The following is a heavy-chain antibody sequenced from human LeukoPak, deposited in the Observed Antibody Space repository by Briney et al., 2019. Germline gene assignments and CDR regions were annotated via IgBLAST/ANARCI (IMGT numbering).Heavy chain of an antibody. CDR2: INHSGST. CDR3: AFGGVIGPDY. V-gene: IGHV4-34*01. D-gene: IGHD3-16*02. J-gene: IGHJ4*02. Sequence: SETLSLTCAVYGGSFSGYYWSWIRQPPGKGLEWIGEINHSGSTNYNPSLKSRVTIPVDTSKNQFSLKLSSVTAADTAVYYCAFGGVIGPDYWGQGTLVTVSS. CDR1: GGSFSGYY.